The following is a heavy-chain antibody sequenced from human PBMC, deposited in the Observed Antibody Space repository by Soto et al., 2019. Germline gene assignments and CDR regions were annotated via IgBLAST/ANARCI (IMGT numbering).Heavy chain of an antibody. D-gene: IGHD6-13*01. CDR3: ARGYRQSGYSSSWVFDY. CDR2: IFYSGST. Sequence: QVQLQESGPGLVKPSQTLSLICTVSGGSINSGGYYWNWIRQHPGKGLEWIGYIFYSGSTYYNPFLRSRVTMSAGTSENQFSLNLSSVAAADTAVYFWARGYRQSGYSSSWVFDYWGQGTLVNVSS. V-gene: IGHV4-31*03. CDR1: GGSINSGGYY. J-gene: IGHJ4*02.